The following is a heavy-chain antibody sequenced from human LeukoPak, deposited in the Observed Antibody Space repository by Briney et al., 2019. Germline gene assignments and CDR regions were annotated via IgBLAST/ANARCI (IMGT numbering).Heavy chain of an antibody. CDR3: AKRSGYDFWSGFDP. CDR1: GFTFSSYA. Sequence: GGSLRLSCAASGFTFSSYAMHWVRQAPGKGLEWVAVISYDGSNKYYADSVKGRFTISRDNSKNTLYLQMNSLRAEDTALYYCAKRSGYDFWSGFDPWGQGTLVIVSS. D-gene: IGHD3-3*01. V-gene: IGHV3-30-3*02. J-gene: IGHJ5*02. CDR2: ISYDGSNK.